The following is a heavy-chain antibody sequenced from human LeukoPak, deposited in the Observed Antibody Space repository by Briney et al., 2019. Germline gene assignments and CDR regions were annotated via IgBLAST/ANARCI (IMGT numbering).Heavy chain of an antibody. D-gene: IGHD2-2*01. CDR1: GFTFSSYS. J-gene: IGHJ6*02. Sequence: PGGSLRLSCAASGFTFSSYSMNWVRQAPGKGLEWVSVIYSGGSTLYADSVKGRFTISRDNSKNTLYLQMNSLRVEDTAVYYCARDSRIGLYQLLPQSPVLYYYYGMDVWGQGTTVTVSS. V-gene: IGHV3-66*01. CDR2: IYSGGST. CDR3: ARDSRIGLYQLLPQSPVLYYYYGMDV.